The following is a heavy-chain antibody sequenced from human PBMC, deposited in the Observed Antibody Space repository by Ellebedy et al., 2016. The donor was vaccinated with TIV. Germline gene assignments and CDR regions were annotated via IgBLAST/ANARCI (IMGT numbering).Heavy chain of an antibody. Sequence: ASVKVSXXASGYTFTSYDINWVRQATGQGLEWMGWMNPNSGNTGYAQKFQGRVTMTRNTSISTAYMELSSLRSEDTAVYYCARMIQYQLLWGSYYYYGMDVWGQGTTVTVSS. J-gene: IGHJ6*02. CDR3: ARMIQYQLLWGSYYYYGMDV. CDR2: MNPNSGNT. D-gene: IGHD2-2*01. CDR1: GYTFTSYD. V-gene: IGHV1-8*01.